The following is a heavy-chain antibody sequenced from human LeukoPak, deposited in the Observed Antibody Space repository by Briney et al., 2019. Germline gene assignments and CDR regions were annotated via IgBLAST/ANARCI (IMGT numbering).Heavy chain of an antibody. V-gene: IGHV1-18*01. J-gene: IGHJ6*02. D-gene: IGHD3-22*01. CDR2: ISGYNGNT. Sequence: ASVKVSCKASGYTFTTYAISWVRQAPGQGLEWMGWISGYNGNTNYAQRLQGRVTMTTDSFTSTAYMELRSLRSEDTAVYYCARATHYYDSSGYSYGMDVWGQGTTVTVSS. CDR1: GYTFTTYA. CDR3: ARATHYYDSSGYSYGMDV.